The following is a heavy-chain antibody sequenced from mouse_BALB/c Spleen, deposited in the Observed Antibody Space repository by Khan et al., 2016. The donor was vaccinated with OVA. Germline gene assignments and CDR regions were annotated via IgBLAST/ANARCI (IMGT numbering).Heavy chain of an antibody. V-gene: IGHV2-6-7*01. CDR2: IWGDGST. D-gene: IGHD2-4*01. CDR3: AREIYYDYAYYYAMDY. J-gene: IGHJ4*01. CDR1: GFSLTGYG. Sequence: QMQLEESGPGLVAPSQSLSITCTVSGFSLTGYGVNWVRQPPGKGLEWLGMIWGDGSTEYNSALKSRLSISKENSKSQVFLKMNSLHTDDTARYYCAREIYYDYAYYYAMDYWGQGTSVTVSS.